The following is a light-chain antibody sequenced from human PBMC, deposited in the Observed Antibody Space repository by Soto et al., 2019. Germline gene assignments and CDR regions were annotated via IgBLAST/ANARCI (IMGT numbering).Light chain of an antibody. CDR1: QDINSW. CDR3: QQYNIYPLT. CDR2: VAS. V-gene: IGKV1D-16*01. Sequence: DVQMTQSPSSLSASVGDRVTITCRASQDINSWLAWYQQKPGKAPKSLIYVASSLQTGVPLRFSRSGSETVFTLTISSLQPEDSATYYCQQYNIYPLTFGGGTKVEIK. J-gene: IGKJ4*01.